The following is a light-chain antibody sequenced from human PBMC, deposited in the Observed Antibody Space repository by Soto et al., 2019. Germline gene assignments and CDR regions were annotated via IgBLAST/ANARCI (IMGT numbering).Light chain of an antibody. CDR2: EVS. CDR3: SSYTSSSTLV. J-gene: IGLJ2*01. V-gene: IGLV2-14*01. CDR1: SSDVGGYNY. Sequence: QSALTRPASVSGSPGQSITISCTGTSSDVGGYNYVSWYQQHPGKAPKLMIYEVSNRPSGVSNRFSGSKSGNTASLTISGVQAEDEADYYCSSYTSSSTLVFGGGTKVTVL.